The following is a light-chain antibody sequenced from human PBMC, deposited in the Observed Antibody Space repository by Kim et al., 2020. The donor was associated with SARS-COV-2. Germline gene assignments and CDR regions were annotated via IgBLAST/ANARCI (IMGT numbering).Light chain of an antibody. CDR3: AAWDDGLGAWV. CDR2: RDN. CDR1: SSNIGGNY. J-gene: IGLJ3*02. Sequence: QSVLTQSPSASGTPGQRVIISCSGSSSNIGGNYVYWYQQLPGTAPKLLIYRDNQRPSGVPDRFSGSKSGTSASLAISGLRSEDESDYYCAAWDDGLGAWVFGGGTKVTVL. V-gene: IGLV1-47*01.